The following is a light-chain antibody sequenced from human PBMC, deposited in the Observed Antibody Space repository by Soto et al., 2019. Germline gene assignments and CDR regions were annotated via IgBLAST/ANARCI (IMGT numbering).Light chain of an antibody. CDR2: DAS. V-gene: IGKV1-5*01. CDR3: QQSYSVPHT. Sequence: DIQMTQSPSTLSAFVGDRVTITCRASQSIGRWLAWYQQKPGKAPKLLIYDASSLESGVPSRFSGSGSGTEFTLTINTLQPEDSATFYCQQSYSVPHTFGRGTKLEIK. J-gene: IGKJ2*01. CDR1: QSIGRW.